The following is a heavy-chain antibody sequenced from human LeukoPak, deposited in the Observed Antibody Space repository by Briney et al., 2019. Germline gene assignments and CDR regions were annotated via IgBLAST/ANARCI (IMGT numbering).Heavy chain of an antibody. V-gene: IGHV4-39*01. D-gene: IGHD3-3*01. CDR1: GGSISSSSYY. Sequence: SETLSLTCTVSGGSISSSSYYWRWIRQPPGKGLEWIGSIYYSGSTYYNPSLKSRVTISVDTSKNQFSLKLSSETAADTAVYECARQGDFWSGYLDYWGQGTLVTVSS. CDR3: ARQGDFWSGYLDY. CDR2: IYYSGST. J-gene: IGHJ4*02.